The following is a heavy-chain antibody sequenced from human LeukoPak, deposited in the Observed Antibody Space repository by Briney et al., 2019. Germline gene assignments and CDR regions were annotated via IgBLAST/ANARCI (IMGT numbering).Heavy chain of an antibody. D-gene: IGHD7-27*01. J-gene: IGHJ3*02. V-gene: IGHV3-30-3*01. CDR2: ISYDGTNK. Sequence: GGSLRLSCAASGFTFSTYAMHWVRQAPGKGLEWVAFISYDGTNKYCADSVKGRFTTSRDNSKNTLYLQMNSLRAEDTALYYCAREILTGYAFDIWGQGTMVTVSS. CDR3: AREILTGYAFDI. CDR1: GFTFSTYA.